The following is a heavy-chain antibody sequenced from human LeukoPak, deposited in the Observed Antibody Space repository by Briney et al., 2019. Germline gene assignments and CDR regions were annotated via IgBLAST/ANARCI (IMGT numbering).Heavy chain of an antibody. Sequence: GESLKISCKGSGYSFTSYWIGWVRQMPGKGLEWMGIIYPGDPDTRYSPSFQGQVTISADKSISTAYLQWSSLKASDTAMYYCARSSVDIRYGSVPTSLDYWGQGTLVTVSS. CDR3: ARSSVDIRYGSVPTSLDY. J-gene: IGHJ4*02. D-gene: IGHD3-10*01. CDR2: IYPGDPDT. CDR1: GYSFTSYW. V-gene: IGHV5-51*01.